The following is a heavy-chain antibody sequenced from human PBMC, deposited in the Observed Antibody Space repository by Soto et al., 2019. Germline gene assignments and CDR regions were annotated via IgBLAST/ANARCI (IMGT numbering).Heavy chain of an antibody. D-gene: IGHD3-22*01. J-gene: IGHJ4*02. CDR2: IYYSGST. CDR1: GGSISSYY. Sequence: TPFLTRTVSGGSISSYYWSWIRQPPGKGLEWIGYIYYSGSTNYNPSLKSRVTISVDTSKNQFSLKLSSVTAADTAVYYCAREYYDSSGYYYFYYFDYWGQGTLVTVSS. V-gene: IGHV4-59*01. CDR3: AREYYDSSGYYYFYYFDY.